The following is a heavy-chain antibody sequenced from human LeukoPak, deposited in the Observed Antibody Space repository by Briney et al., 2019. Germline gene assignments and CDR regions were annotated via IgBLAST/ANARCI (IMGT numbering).Heavy chain of an antibody. J-gene: IGHJ3*02. D-gene: IGHD4-17*01. CDR1: GFTFSSYA. CDR3: ARAGDGDQVDAFDI. V-gene: IGHV3-30-3*01. Sequence: GRSLRLSCAASGFTFSSYAMHWVRQAPGKGLEWVAVTSYDGSNKYYADSVKGRFTISRDNSKNTLYLQMNSLRAEDTAVYYCARAGDGDQVDAFDIWGQGTMVTVSS. CDR2: TSYDGSNK.